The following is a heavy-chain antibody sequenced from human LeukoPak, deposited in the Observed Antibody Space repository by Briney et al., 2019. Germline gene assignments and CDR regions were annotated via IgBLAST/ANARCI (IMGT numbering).Heavy chain of an antibody. CDR2: ISYDGSNK. CDR3: AKSGWLAPGAYYYYGMDV. Sequence: AGGSLRLSCAASGFTFSSYAMHWVRQAPGKGLEWVAVISYDGSNKYYADSVKGRFTISRDNSKNTLYLQMNSLRAEDTAVYYCAKSGWLAPGAYYYYGMDVWGQGTTVTVSS. CDR1: GFTFSSYA. V-gene: IGHV3-30*04. D-gene: IGHD6-19*01. J-gene: IGHJ6*02.